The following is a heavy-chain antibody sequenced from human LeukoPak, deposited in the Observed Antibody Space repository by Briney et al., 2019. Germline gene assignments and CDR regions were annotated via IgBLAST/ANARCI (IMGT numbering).Heavy chain of an antibody. V-gene: IGHV4-61*02. J-gene: IGHJ2*01. CDR3: ARQYIDILTGYHRGELYWYFDL. D-gene: IGHD3-9*01. CDR2: IYTSGST. Sequence: SETLSLTCTVSGDSISSGSFYWSWIRQAAGKGLEWIGRIYTSGSTNYNPSLKSRVTISVDTSKNQFSLKLSSVTAADTAVYYCARQYIDILTGYHRGELYWYFDLWGRGTLVTVSS. CDR1: GDSISSGSFY.